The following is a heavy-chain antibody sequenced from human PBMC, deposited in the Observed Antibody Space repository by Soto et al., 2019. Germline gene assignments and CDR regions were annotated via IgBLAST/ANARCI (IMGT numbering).Heavy chain of an antibody. CDR3: ARGAYYYDSSGYPLAFDY. J-gene: IGHJ4*02. CDR2: IYYSGRT. V-gene: IGHV4-31*03. Sequence: QVQLQESGPGLVKPSQTLSLTCTVSGGSISSGGYYWSWIRQHPGKGLEWIGYIYYSGRTYYNPSLKSRVTISVDTSKNQFSLKLSSVTAADTAVYYCARGAYYYDSSGYPLAFDYWGQGTLVTVSS. CDR1: GGSISSGGYY. D-gene: IGHD3-22*01.